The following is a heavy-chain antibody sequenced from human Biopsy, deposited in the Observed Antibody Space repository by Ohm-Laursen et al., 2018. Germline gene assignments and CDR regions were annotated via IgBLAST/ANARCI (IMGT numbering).Heavy chain of an antibody. D-gene: IGHD2-2*01. CDR3: ARDYQPTIITIHYYYYGMDV. J-gene: IGHJ6*02. CDR2: INPYNGDT. V-gene: IGHV1-18*01. Sequence: ASVKVSCKASGYAFDTDGITWVRQAPGQGLEWMGWINPYNGDTNYAQKLQGRVTMTTDTSTSTAYMELRSLRSDDTAVYYCARDYQPTIITIHYYYYGMDVWGQGTTVTVSS. CDR1: GYAFDTDG.